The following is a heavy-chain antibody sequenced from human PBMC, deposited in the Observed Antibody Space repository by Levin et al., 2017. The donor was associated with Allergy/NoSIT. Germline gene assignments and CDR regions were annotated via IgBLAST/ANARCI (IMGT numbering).Heavy chain of an antibody. CDR1: GGSVTTTNW. V-gene: IGHV4-4*02. J-gene: IGHJ6*02. D-gene: IGHD2/OR15-2a*01. CDR2: VYHRGST. CDR3: ARVGDVSEFYYAVDV. Sequence: SETLSLTCVVSGGSVTTTNWWSWVRHTPVKGLEWIGQVYHRGSTNYNPSLRGRVTISLDKSKNQFSLRLTSVTATDTATYYCARVGDVSEFYYAVDVWGPGAPVTVSS.